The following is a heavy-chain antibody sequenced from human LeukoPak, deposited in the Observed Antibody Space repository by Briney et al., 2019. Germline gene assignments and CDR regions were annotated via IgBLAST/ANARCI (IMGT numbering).Heavy chain of an antibody. J-gene: IGHJ5*02. D-gene: IGHD1/OR15-1a*01. CDR3: ARDYRTNWFDP. Sequence: SETLSLTCTVSGGSISSSSYYWGWIRQPPGKGLEWIGSIYYSGSTYYNPSLKSRVTISVDTSKDQFSLKLSSVTAADTAVYYCARDYRTNWFDPWGQGTLVTVSS. CDR1: GGSISSSSYY. CDR2: IYYSGST. V-gene: IGHV4-39*07.